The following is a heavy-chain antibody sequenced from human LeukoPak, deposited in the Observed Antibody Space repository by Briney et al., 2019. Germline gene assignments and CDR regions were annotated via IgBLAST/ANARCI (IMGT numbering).Heavy chain of an antibody. V-gene: IGHV1-2*02. J-gene: IGHJ4*02. CDR3: ARGLVKQQLVGGY. D-gene: IGHD6-13*01. CDR2: INPNSGGT. CDR1: GYTFTGYY. Sequence: GASVKVSCKASGYTFTGYYMHWVRQAPGQGLEWMGWINPNSGGTNYAQKFQGRVTMTRDTSISTAYMELSRLRSDDTAVYYCARGLVKQQLVGGYWGQGTLVTVSS.